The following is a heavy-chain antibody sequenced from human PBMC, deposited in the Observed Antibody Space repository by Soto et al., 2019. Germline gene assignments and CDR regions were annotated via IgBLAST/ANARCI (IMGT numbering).Heavy chain of an antibody. V-gene: IGHV1-18*01. CDR3: ARFGGYSGYDSLDY. CDR2: ISAYNGNT. CDR1: GYTFTSYG. Sequence: GASVKVSCKASGYTFTSYGISWVRQAPGQGPEWMGWISAYNGNTKYSQKFQGRVTITRDTSASTAYMELSSLRSEDTAVYYCARFGGYSGYDSLDYWGQGTLVTVSS. D-gene: IGHD5-12*01. J-gene: IGHJ4*02.